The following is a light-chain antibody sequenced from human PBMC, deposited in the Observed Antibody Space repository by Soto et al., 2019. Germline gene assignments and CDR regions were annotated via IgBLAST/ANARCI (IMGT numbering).Light chain of an antibody. J-gene: IGLJ1*01. Sequence: QSVLTQPASVSGSPGQSITISCTGTSSDVGGYNYVSWYQQHPGKAPKLMIYEVSNRPSGVSNRFSGSKSGNTASLPISGLQAEDEADYYCSSYTGSSTGGYVFGTGTKLTVL. CDR2: EVS. CDR1: SSDVGGYNY. CDR3: SSYTGSSTGGYV. V-gene: IGLV2-14*01.